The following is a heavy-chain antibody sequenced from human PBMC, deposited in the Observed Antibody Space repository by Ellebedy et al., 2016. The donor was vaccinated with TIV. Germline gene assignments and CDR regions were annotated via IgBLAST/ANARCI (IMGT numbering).Heavy chain of an antibody. J-gene: IGHJ4*02. Sequence: ASVKVSXXASGYTFTGFDINWVRQATGQGLEWMGWMNPNSGNTGYAQEFQGRVTMTRNTSISTAYMELSSLRSEDTAVYYCARSRYCTGGSCYSPYCFDYWGQGALVTVSS. CDR1: GYTFTGFD. CDR3: ARSRYCTGGSCYSPYCFDY. CDR2: MNPNSGNT. D-gene: IGHD2-15*01. V-gene: IGHV1-8*01.